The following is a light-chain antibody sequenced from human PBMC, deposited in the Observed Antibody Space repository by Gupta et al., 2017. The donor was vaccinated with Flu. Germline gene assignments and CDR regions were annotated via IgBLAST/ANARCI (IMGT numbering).Light chain of an antibody. V-gene: IGKV3-15*01. CDR2: GTS. Sequence: ATLLLSPGESATPSCRASQSVSNYVAWYQQKPGQAPRLLISGTSTRATGIPARFSGSGSGTEFTLTIGSLQSEDSALYYCQQYSDCPHITFGQGTRLEIK. CDR3: QQYSDCPHIT. J-gene: IGKJ5*01. CDR1: QSVSNY.